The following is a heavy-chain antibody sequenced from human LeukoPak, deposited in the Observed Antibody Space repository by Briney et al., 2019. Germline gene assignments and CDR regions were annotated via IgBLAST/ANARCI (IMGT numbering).Heavy chain of an antibody. J-gene: IGHJ4*02. D-gene: IGHD5-12*01. CDR1: GGSISSSSSY. CDR3: ASGYSGYDPGMDY. Sequence: SETLSLTCTVSGGSISSSSSYWGWIRQPPGKGLEWIGSIYYSGSTYYNPSLKSRVTISVDTSKNQFSLKLSSVTAADTAVYYCASGYSGYDPGMDYWGQGTLVTVSS. CDR2: IYYSGST. V-gene: IGHV4-39*01.